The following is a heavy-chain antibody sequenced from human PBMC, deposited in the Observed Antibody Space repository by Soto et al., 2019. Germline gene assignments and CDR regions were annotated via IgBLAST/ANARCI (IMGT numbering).Heavy chain of an antibody. Sequence: LRLSCAASGFTFSAYEMIWVRQAPGKGLEWVSYISSSGSPIYYADSVKGRFTISRDNAKNSLYLQMNSLRAEDTAVYYCARVSQSFIEYFQHWGQGTLVTVSS. J-gene: IGHJ1*01. CDR3: ARVSQSFIEYFQH. V-gene: IGHV3-48*03. CDR1: GFTFSAYE. CDR2: ISSSGSPI. D-gene: IGHD3-16*02.